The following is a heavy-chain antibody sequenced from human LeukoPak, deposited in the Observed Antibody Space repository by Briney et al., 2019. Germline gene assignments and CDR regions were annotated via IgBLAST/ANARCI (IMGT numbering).Heavy chain of an antibody. D-gene: IGHD2-2*01. CDR3: ARAGGYCSSTSCQNWFDP. Sequence: SETLSLTCTVSGGSISSGSYYWSWIRQLAGKGLEWIGRIYTSGSTNYNPFLKSRVTISVDTSKNQFSLKLSSVTAADTAVYYCARAGGYCSSTSCQNWFDPWGQGTLVTVSS. V-gene: IGHV4-61*02. CDR1: GGSISSGSYY. CDR2: IYTSGST. J-gene: IGHJ5*02.